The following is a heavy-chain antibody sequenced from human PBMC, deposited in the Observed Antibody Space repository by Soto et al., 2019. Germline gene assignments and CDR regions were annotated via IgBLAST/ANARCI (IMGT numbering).Heavy chain of an antibody. CDR1: GFTVSSNY. V-gene: IGHV3-66*01. Sequence: EVQLVESGGGLVQPGGSLRLSCAASGFTVSSNYMSWVRQAPGKGLEWVSVIYSGGSTYYADSVKGRFTISRDNSKNTLYLQMNSLRAEDTAVYYCARDADYYDSSGYYQAFGMVDWGQGTLVTVSS. J-gene: IGHJ4*02. CDR3: ARDADYYDSSGYYQAFGMVD. CDR2: IYSGGST. D-gene: IGHD3-22*01.